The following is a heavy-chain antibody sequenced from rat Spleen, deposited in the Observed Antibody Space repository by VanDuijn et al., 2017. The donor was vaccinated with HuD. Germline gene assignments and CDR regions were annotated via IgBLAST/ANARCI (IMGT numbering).Heavy chain of an antibody. D-gene: IGHD1-6*01. CDR3: TTYSDYATSPFAY. CDR2: IRYDGSST. V-gene: IGHV5-29*01. CDR1: GFXXXNXX. J-gene: IGHJ3*01. Sequence: EVQLVESDGGLVXPGXXLKLSCXXXGFXXXNXXXAWXXXALTKGLEWVATIRYDGSSTYYGDSAKGRFTSSRDNAKSTLYLQMGSLRSEDTATYYCTTYSDYATSPFAYWGRGALVTVSS.